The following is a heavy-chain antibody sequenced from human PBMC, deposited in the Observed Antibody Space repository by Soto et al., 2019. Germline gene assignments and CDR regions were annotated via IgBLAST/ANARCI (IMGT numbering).Heavy chain of an antibody. D-gene: IGHD2-2*01. CDR3: ARTPVGTDPTANSVSGGYYYYYMDV. CDR1: DYSFTSYG. J-gene: IGHJ6*03. Sequence: ASVKVSCKASDYSFTSYGISWVRQAPGQGLEWMGWISTYNGNTNYVQNLQGRVTMTTDTSTSTAYMELRSLRSDDTAVYYCARTPVGTDPTANSVSGGYYYYYMDVWGKGTTVTVSS. CDR2: ISTYNGNT. V-gene: IGHV1-18*01.